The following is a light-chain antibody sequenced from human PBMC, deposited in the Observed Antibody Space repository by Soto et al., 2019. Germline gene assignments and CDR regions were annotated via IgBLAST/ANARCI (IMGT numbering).Light chain of an antibody. J-gene: IGKJ1*01. V-gene: IGKV3-15*01. CDR2: GAS. CDR3: QQYNSYRT. Sequence: EILMTQSPGTLSVSPGERATLSCRASQSVSSNLAWYQQKPGQAPRLLIYGASTRATGLPARFSGSGSGTEFTLTISSLQSEDLAVYYCQQYNSYRTFGQGTKVEIK. CDR1: QSVSSN.